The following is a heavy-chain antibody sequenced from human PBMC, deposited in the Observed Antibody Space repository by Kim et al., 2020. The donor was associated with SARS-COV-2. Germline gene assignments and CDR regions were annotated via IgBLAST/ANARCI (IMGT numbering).Heavy chain of an antibody. Sequence: RFTISRDNAKNSLYLQMNGLRAEDTAVYYCARWVGGSGSYPYYYYYGMDVWGQGTTVTVSS. J-gene: IGHJ6*02. V-gene: IGHV3-11*01. D-gene: IGHD3-10*01. CDR3: ARWVGGSGSYPYYYYYGMDV.